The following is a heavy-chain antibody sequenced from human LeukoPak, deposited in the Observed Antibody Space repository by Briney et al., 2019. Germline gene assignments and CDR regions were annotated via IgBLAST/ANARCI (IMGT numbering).Heavy chain of an antibody. V-gene: IGHV3-30-3*01. CDR1: GFTFSSYA. Sequence: PGGSLRLSCAASGFTFSSYAMHWVRQAPGKGLEGVAVISYDGSNKYYADSVKGRFTISRDNSKNTLYLQMNSLRAEDTAVYYCARDLGYSSGWYGTFDIWGQGTMVTVSS. CDR2: ISYDGSNK. D-gene: IGHD6-19*01. CDR3: ARDLGYSSGWYGTFDI. J-gene: IGHJ3*02.